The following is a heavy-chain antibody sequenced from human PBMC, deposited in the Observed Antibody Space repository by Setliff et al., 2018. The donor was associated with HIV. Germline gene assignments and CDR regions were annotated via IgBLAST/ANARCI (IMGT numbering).Heavy chain of an antibody. D-gene: IGHD3-22*01. Sequence: PSETLSLTCAVYGGSLSGYHWSWIRQSPEKGLEWIGEINHSGRTNYNPSLKSRVTMSVDTSKNQFSVKLSSVTAADTAVYYCARGGGYDRSGYYPFDYWGQGTPVTVSS. V-gene: IGHV4-34*01. CDR2: INHSGRT. J-gene: IGHJ4*02. CDR1: GGSLSGYH. CDR3: ARGGGYDRSGYYPFDY.